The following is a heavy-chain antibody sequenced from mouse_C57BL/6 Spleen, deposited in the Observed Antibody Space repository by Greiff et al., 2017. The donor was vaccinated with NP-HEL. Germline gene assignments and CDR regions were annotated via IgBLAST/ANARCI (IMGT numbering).Heavy chain of an antibody. Sequence: VQLQQSGAELVRPGASVTLSCKASGYTFTDYEMHWVKQTPVHGLEWIGAIDPETGGTAYHQKLKGRAILTADKSPSTAYMELRSLTSEDSAVYYCTSSWDVTFDYWGQGTTLTVSS. CDR2: IDPETGGT. CDR3: TSSWDVTFDY. V-gene: IGHV1-15*01. CDR1: GYTFTDYE. J-gene: IGHJ2*01. D-gene: IGHD2-1*01.